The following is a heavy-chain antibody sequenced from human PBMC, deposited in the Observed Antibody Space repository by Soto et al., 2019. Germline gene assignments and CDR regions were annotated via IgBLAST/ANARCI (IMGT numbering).Heavy chain of an antibody. CDR2: IIPIFGTA. Sequence: ASVKVSCKASGGTFSSYAISWVRQAPGQGLEWMGGIIPIFGTANYAQKFQGRVTITADESTSTAYMELSSLRSEDTAVYYCATIRDGYNYYFDYWGQGTLVTVSS. D-gene: IGHD5-12*01. CDR3: ATIRDGYNYYFDY. V-gene: IGHV1-69*13. J-gene: IGHJ4*02. CDR1: GGTFSSYA.